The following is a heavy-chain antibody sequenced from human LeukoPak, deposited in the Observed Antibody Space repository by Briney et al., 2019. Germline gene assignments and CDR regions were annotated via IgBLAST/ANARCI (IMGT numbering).Heavy chain of an antibody. V-gene: IGHV1-46*01. D-gene: IGHD3-22*01. CDR1: GYTFTSYY. J-gene: IGHJ4*02. Sequence: ASVKVSCKASGYTFTSYYMHWVRQAPGQGLEWMGIINPSGGSTSYAQKFQGRVTMTRDTSTSTVYMELSSLRSEDTAVYYCARELTYYYDSSGPGYWGQGTLVTVSS. CDR2: INPSGGST. CDR3: ARELTYYYDSSGPGY.